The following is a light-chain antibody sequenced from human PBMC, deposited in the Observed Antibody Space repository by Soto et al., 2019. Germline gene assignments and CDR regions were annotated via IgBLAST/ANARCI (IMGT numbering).Light chain of an antibody. Sequence: QSVLTQPPSVSGAPGQKVTISCTGSSSNIGAGYDVNWYQQLPGTAPKLLIHGNSNRPSGVPDRFSGSKSGTSASLAITGLQAEDEADYYCCSYAGSYTFVFGIGTKVTVL. CDR1: SSNIGAGYD. CDR2: GNS. V-gene: IGLV1-40*01. J-gene: IGLJ1*01. CDR3: CSYAGSYTFV.